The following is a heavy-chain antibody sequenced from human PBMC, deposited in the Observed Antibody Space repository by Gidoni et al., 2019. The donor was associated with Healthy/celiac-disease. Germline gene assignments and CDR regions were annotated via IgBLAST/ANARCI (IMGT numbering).Heavy chain of an antibody. Sequence: EVQLLESGGGLVQPGGSLRLSCAASGFTLSSYAMSGVRQAPGKGLEWVSAIRGSGGSTYYADSVKGRFTISRDNSKNTLYLQMNSLRAEDTAVYYCAKGSRSDYFSLGYWGQGTLVTVSS. CDR1: GFTLSSYA. V-gene: IGHV3-23*01. J-gene: IGHJ4*02. CDR2: IRGSGGST. CDR3: AKGSRSDYFSLGY. D-gene: IGHD4-17*01.